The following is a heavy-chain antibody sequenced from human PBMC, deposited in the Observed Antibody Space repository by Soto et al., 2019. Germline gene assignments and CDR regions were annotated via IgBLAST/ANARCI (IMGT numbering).Heavy chain of an antibody. CDR2: IQGGGAGT. V-gene: IGHV3-23*01. D-gene: IGHD3-10*01. CDR1: GFSLGKYA. Sequence: EEQLLESGGGLAQPGGSLRLSCVASGFSLGKYAMNWVRQAPGKGLEWVSSIQGGGAGTFYADSVKGRFTVSRDDSKEALYLQMNSLRVDDTAVYFCARDAVTNNGERDWFDPWGQGTLVTVSS. J-gene: IGHJ5*02. CDR3: ARDAVTNNGERDWFDP.